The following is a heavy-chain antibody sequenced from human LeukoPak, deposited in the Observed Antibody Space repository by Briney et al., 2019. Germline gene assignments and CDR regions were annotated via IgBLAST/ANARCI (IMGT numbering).Heavy chain of an antibody. Sequence: LKTLSLTCAVYGGALSGYYCGWIREPPGEGGWWSGEINNSGSTNYNPSLKSRVTISVDTAKSQCSPKLSSVTAAHTAVYYCARVGYAIIYSLPYFDYWGQGTLVTVPS. J-gene: IGHJ4*02. CDR1: GGALSGYY. D-gene: IGHD5/OR15-5a*01. V-gene: IGHV4-34*01. CDR2: INNSGST. CDR3: ARVGYAIIYSLPYFDY.